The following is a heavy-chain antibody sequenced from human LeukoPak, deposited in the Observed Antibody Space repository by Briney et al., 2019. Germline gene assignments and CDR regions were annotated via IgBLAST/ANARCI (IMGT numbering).Heavy chain of an antibody. CDR3: ARERGNQWLVPGYLDY. D-gene: IGHD6-19*01. V-gene: IGHV3-30*03. CDR2: ISYDGKKK. J-gene: IGHJ4*02. Sequence: GGSLRLSCAASGSTFSDYGFHWVRQAPGKGLEWVAAISYDGKKKYYADSVKGRFTISRDNSKNTLSLQMKTLRLEDTGVYYCARERGNQWLVPGYLDYWGQGTLVTVSS. CDR1: GSTFSDYG.